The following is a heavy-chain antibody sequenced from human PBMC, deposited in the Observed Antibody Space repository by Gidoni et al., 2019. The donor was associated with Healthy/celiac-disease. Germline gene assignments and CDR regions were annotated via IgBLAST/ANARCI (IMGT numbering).Heavy chain of an antibody. Sequence: QVQLQQWGAGLLKLSETLSLTCAVYGGSFSGYYWRWLRQPPGKGREWIGEINHSGRTNYNPSLKSRVTISVDTSKNQFSLKLSSVTAADTAVYYCARSLAGSSLTDYWGQGTLVTVSS. CDR2: INHSGRT. J-gene: IGHJ4*02. CDR3: ARSLAGSSLTDY. D-gene: IGHD6-13*01. CDR1: GGSFSGYY. V-gene: IGHV4-34*01.